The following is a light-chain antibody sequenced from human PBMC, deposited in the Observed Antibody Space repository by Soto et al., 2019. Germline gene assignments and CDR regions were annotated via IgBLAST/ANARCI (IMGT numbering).Light chain of an antibody. V-gene: IGKV3-20*01. Sequence: EIVLTQSPGTLSLSPGESATLSCRASQSVSSSSLAWYQQKPGQAPRLILYDTSFRATGIPDRFSGSGSGTDFTLTISRLDPEDFAVYYCQQYGSSPSFGQGTKVDIK. J-gene: IGKJ1*01. CDR2: DTS. CDR1: QSVSSSS. CDR3: QQYGSSPS.